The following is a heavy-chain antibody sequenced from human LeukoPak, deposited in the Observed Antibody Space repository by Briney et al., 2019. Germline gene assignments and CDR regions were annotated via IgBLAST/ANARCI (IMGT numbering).Heavy chain of an antibody. J-gene: IGHJ4*02. CDR3: ARHGSWSFDY. Sequence: GGSLRLSCAASGFTFSSHAMSWVRQAPGKGREWVSAITSGSGSNVYYADSLKGRFTISRDNSKNTLYLQMNSLRAEDTAVYYCARHGSWSFDYWGQGTLVTVSA. CDR1: GFTFSSHA. V-gene: IGHV3-23*01. D-gene: IGHD6-13*01. CDR2: ITSGSGSNV.